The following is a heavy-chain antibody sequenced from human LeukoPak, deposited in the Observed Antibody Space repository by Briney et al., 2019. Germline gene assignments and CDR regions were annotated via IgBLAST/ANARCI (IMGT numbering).Heavy chain of an antibody. V-gene: IGHV3-48*03. CDR2: ISSSGSTI. Sequence: PGGCLRLSCAASVYTSSISEMNWVRDAPGKGLEWVSYISSSGSTIYYADSVKGRFTISRDNAKNSLYLQMNSLRAEDTAVYYCAGGGSSTNYFDYWGQGTLVTVSS. CDR1: VYTSSISE. D-gene: IGHD2-2*01. J-gene: IGHJ4*02. CDR3: AGGGSSTNYFDY.